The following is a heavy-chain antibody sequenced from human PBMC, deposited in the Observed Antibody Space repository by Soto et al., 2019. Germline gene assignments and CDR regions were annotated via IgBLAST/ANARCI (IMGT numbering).Heavy chain of an antibody. Sequence: GGSLRLSCAASGFTFSSYSMNWVRQAPRKGLEWVSYISSSSSTIYYADSVKGRFTISRDNAKNSLYLQMNSLRDEDTAVYYCARDAMVRGVDGDDYYYYGMDVWGQGTTVTVSS. J-gene: IGHJ6*02. CDR2: ISSSSSTI. CDR1: GFTFSSYS. V-gene: IGHV3-48*02. D-gene: IGHD3-10*01. CDR3: ARDAMVRGVDGDDYYYYGMDV.